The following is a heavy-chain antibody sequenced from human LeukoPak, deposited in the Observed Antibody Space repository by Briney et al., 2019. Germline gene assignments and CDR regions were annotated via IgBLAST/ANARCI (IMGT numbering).Heavy chain of an antibody. CDR1: GFTFTGYY. D-gene: IGHD2-21*02. CDR2: INPNGGGT. Sequence: ASVKVSCKASGFTFTGYYLHWVRLAPGQGLEWMGWINPNGGGTSYAQTFHGRVTMTRDTSISTAYMELSRLRSDDTAVYYCARDTDDFEYYFDYWGQGTLVTVSS. CDR3: ARDTDDFEYYFDY. J-gene: IGHJ4*02. V-gene: IGHV1-2*02.